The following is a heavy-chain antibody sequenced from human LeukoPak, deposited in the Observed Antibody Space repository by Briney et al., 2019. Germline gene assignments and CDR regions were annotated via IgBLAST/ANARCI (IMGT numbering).Heavy chain of an antibody. Sequence: PGGSLRLSCAASGFTFSAYWMHWVRQVPGKGLVWVSRINNDGTATFFADSVKGRFTISRDNAKNTLYLQMNSLRAEDTAVYYCTRDVRLRHKYYYMDVWGKGTTVTVSS. CDR3: TRDVRLRHKYYYMDV. D-gene: IGHD4-17*01. CDR2: INNDGTAT. CDR1: GFTFSAYW. V-gene: IGHV3-74*01. J-gene: IGHJ6*03.